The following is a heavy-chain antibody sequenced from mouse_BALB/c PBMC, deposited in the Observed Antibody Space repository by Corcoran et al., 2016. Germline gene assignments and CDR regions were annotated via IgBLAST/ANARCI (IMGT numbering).Heavy chain of an antibody. CDR3: ARNWDWYFNV. Sequence: EVKLLESGGGLVQPGGSLKLSCAASGFDFSRYWMGWVRQAPGKGLEWIGEINSDSSTINYTPSLKDKFIISRDNAKNTLYLQMSKVRSEDTALYYCARNWDWYFNVWGAGTTVTVSS. CDR1: GFDFSRYW. V-gene: IGHV4-1*02. D-gene: IGHD4-1*01. CDR2: INSDSSTI. J-gene: IGHJ1*01.